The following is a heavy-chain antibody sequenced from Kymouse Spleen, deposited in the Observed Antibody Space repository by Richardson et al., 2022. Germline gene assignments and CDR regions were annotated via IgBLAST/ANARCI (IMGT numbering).Heavy chain of an antibody. D-gene: IGHD6-6*01. CDR1: GGSFSGYY. Sequence: QVQLQQWGAGLLKPSETLSLTCAVYGGSFSGYYWSWIRQPPGKGLEWIGEINHSGSTNYNPSLKSRVTISVDTSKNQFSLKLSSVTAADTAVYYCARDSSSGLVRPLGPGNPGHRLL. V-gene: IGHV4-34*01. CDR3: ARDSSSGLVRP. J-gene: IGHJ5*02. CDR2: INHSGST.